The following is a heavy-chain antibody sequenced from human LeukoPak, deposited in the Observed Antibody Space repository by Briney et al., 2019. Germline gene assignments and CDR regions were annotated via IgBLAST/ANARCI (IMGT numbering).Heavy chain of an antibody. D-gene: IGHD2-2*01. CDR3: ARSVGYCSSTSCYGAAFDI. V-gene: IGHV3-74*01. J-gene: IGHJ3*02. CDR1: GFTFSSYW. Sequence: GGSLRLSCAASGFTFSSYWMHWVRQAPGKGLVWVSRINTDGSSTSYADSVKGRFTISRDNAKNTLYLQMNSLRAEDTAVYYCARSVGYCSSTSCYGAAFDIWGQGTMVTVSS. CDR2: INTDGSST.